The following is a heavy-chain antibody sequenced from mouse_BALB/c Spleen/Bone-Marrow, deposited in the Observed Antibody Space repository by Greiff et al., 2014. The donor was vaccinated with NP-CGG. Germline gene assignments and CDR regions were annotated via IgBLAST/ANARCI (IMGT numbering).Heavy chain of an antibody. D-gene: IGHD2-2*01. J-gene: IGHJ4*01. Sequence: VMLVESGPDLVAPSQGLSITCTVSGFSLTLYGVHWVRQSPGKGLEWLVVIWSDGTTTYNSALKSRLSISKDNSKSQVFLKLNSLQTDDTTMYYCARHERGYPYAMDYWGQGTSVTVSS. V-gene: IGHV2-6-2*01. CDR2: IWSDGTT. CDR1: GFSLTLYG. CDR3: ARHERGYPYAMDY.